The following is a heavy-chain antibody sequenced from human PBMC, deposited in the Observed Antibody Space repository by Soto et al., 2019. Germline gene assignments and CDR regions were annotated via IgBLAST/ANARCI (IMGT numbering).Heavy chain of an antibody. CDR3: ARHDSGY. V-gene: IGHV4-61*01. J-gene: IGHJ4*02. Sequence: PSETLSLTCTVSGGSASSGSYYWSWIRQPPGKGLEWIGYIYYSGSTNYNPSLKSRVTISVDTSKNQFSLKLSSVTAADTAVYYCARHDSGYWGQGTLVTVSS. CDR2: IYYSGST. CDR1: GGSASSGSYY. D-gene: IGHD3-22*01.